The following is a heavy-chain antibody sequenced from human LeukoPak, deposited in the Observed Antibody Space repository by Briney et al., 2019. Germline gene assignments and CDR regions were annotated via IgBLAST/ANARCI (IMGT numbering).Heavy chain of an antibody. J-gene: IGHJ4*02. D-gene: IGHD3-10*01. CDR3: ARDRITMVRGVVDY. CDR1: GFTFSSYW. Sequence: GGSLRLPCAASGFTFSSYWMSWVRQAPGKGLEWVANIKQDGSEKYYVDSVKGRFTISRDNAKNSLYLQMNSLRAEDTAVYYCARDRITMVRGVVDYWGQGTLVTVSS. V-gene: IGHV3-7*01. CDR2: IKQDGSEK.